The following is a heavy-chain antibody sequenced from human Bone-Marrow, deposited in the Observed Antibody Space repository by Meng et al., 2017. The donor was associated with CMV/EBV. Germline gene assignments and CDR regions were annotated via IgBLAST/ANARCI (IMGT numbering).Heavy chain of an antibody. CDR1: GYTFTSYD. V-gene: IGHV1-69*05. J-gene: IGHJ4*02. D-gene: IGHD2-21*01. CDR2: IIPIFGTA. Sequence: SVKVSCKASGYTFTSYDINWVRQAPGQGLEWMGGIIPIFGTANYAQKFQGRVTITTDESTSTVYMELSSLRSEDTAVYYCARIPPIRIDYWGQGTLVTVSS. CDR3: ARIPPIRIDY.